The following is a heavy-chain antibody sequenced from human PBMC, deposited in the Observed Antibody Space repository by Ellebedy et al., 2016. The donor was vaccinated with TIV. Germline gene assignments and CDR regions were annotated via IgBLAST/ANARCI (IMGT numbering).Heavy chain of an antibody. V-gene: IGHV3-23*01. CDR1: GLTFSSHA. CDR2: ITESGGNT. D-gene: IGHD4-23*01. CDR3: ARDPVGVGPAFDV. J-gene: IGHJ3*01. Sequence: PGGSLRLSCAASGLTFSSHAMSWVRQAPGKGLEWVSSITESGGNTYYADSVKGRCTISRDNSKDTLFLQMNSLRAEDTAIYFCARDPVGVGPAFDVWGQGTMVTVSS.